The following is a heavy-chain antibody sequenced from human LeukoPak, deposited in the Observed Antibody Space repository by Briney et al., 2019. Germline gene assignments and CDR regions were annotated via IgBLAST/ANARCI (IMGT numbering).Heavy chain of an antibody. CDR2: IYPGDSDT. CDR3: ARLGRLDYGETFDY. V-gene: IGHV5-51*01. CDR1: GYSFTSYW. J-gene: IGHJ4*02. D-gene: IGHD4-17*01. Sequence: GESRKISEKGSGYSFTSYWIGGVRQIPGKGREWMGIIYPGDSDTSYSPSLKGEFTIPADKSISTAYLQWSSLKASDTAMYYCARLGRLDYGETFDYWGQGTLVTVSS.